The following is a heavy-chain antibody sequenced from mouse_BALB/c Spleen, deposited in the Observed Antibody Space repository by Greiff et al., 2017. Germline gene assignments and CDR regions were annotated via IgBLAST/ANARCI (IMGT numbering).Heavy chain of an antibody. CDR2: IDPSDSET. V-gene: IGHV1S127*01. D-gene: IGHD3-3*01. J-gene: IGHJ2*01. Sequence: VQLQQSGPQLVRPGASVKISCKASGYSFTSYWMHWVKQRPGQGLEWIGMIDPSDSETRLNQKFKDKATLTVDKSSSTAYMQLSSPTSEDSAVYYCARGGDGDYWGQGTTLTVSS. CDR3: ARGGDGDY. CDR1: GYSFTSYW.